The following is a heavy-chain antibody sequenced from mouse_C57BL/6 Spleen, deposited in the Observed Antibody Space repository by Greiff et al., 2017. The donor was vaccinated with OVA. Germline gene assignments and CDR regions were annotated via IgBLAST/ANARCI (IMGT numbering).Heavy chain of an antibody. CDR2: RRNKANDYTT. D-gene: IGHD1-1*01. V-gene: IGHV7-1*01. J-gene: IGHJ1*03. CDR1: GFTFSDFY. Sequence: EVNVVESGGGLVQSGRSLRLSCATSGFTFSDFYMEWVRQAPGKGLEWIAARRNKANDYTTEYSASVKGRFIVSRDTSQSILYLQMNALRAEDTAIYYCARDALYYGSSYGYFDVWGTGTTVTVSS. CDR3: ARDALYYGSSYGYFDV.